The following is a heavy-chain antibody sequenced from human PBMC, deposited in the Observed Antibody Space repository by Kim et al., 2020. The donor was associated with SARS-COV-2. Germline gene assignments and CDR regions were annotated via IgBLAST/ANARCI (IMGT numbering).Heavy chain of an antibody. CDR3: ARASGDYSTRWFDP. CDR1: GGSISSYY. J-gene: IGHJ5*02. V-gene: IGHV4-59*13. CDR2: IYYSGST. D-gene: IGHD4-17*01. Sequence: SETLSLTCTVSGGSISSYYWSWIRQPPGKGLEWIGYIYYSGSTNYNPCLKSRVTISVDTSKNQFSLKLSSVTAADTAVYYCARASGDYSTRWFDPWGQGTLVTVSS.